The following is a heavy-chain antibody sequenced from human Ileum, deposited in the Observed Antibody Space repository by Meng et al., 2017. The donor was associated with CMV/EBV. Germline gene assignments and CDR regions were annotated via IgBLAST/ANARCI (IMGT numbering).Heavy chain of an antibody. J-gene: IGHJ4*02. CDR1: GFSFSSYW. Sequence: GGSLRLSCAASGFSFSSYWIHWVRQAPGKGLLWVSRINSDGRYTNYADSVRGRFTISRDNAKNTLYLQMNSLRAEDTAVYYCAREPLVGDTFDYWGQGTLVTVSS. CDR3: AREPLVGDTFDY. V-gene: IGHV3-74*01. D-gene: IGHD3-10*01. CDR2: INSDGRYT.